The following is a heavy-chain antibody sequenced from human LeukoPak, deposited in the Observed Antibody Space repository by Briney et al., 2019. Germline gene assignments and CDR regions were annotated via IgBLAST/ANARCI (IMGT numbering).Heavy chain of an antibody. J-gene: IGHJ6*03. CDR2: IYYTGST. Sequence: PSETLSLTCTVSGDSIISRTHQWAWIRQAPGKGLEWIGYIYYTGSTNYNPSLKSRVTISVDTSKNQFSLKLSSVTAADTAVYYCARDLVVPAARAVSFSDYYMDVWGKGTTVTVSS. D-gene: IGHD2-2*01. CDR1: GDSIISRTHQ. CDR3: ARDLVVPAARAVSFSDYYMDV. V-gene: IGHV4-61*01.